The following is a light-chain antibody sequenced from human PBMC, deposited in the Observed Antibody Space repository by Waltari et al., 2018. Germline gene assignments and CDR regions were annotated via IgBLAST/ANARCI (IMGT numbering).Light chain of an antibody. CDR3: SSYTSSNNYVV. CDR1: SSDVRGYNS. CDR2: GVS. V-gene: IGLV2-14*01. J-gene: IGLJ2*01. Sequence: QSALTQPASVSGSPGQSITISCTGTSSDVRGYNSFSWYQQHPGKAPKLMIYGVSSRPSGVSNRSSGSKSGNTASLTISGLQAEDEADYYCSSYTSSNNYVVFGGGTKLTVL.